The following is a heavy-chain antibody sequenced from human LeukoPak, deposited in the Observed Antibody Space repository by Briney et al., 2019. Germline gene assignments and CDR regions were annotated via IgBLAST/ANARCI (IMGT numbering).Heavy chain of an antibody. J-gene: IGHJ4*02. CDR2: INPNSGGT. CDR3: ARVLGYEYSSSSYY. CDR1: GYTFTGYY. D-gene: IGHD6-6*01. V-gene: IGHV1-2*02. Sequence: GASVKVSCKASGYTFTGYYMHWVRQAPGQGLEWMGWINPNSGGTNYAQKFQGRVTMTRDTSISTAYMELSRLRSDDTAVYYCARVLGYEYSSSSYYWGQGTLVTVSS.